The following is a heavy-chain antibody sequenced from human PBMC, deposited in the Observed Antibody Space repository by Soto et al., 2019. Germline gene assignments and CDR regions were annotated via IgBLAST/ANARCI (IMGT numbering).Heavy chain of an antibody. CDR1: GYTLTGHY. D-gene: IGHD1-7*01. CDR2: INPNSGGT. V-gene: IGHV1-2*02. J-gene: IGHJ4*02. CDR3: ARDDGTTSGVDS. Sequence: QVQLVQSGAEVKHPGASMKVSCKASGYTLTGHYMHWVRQAPGQGLEWLGWINPNSGGTNYAQNFQGRVTMTRDTYISTAYMELSRLTSGDTAVYFCARDDGTTSGVDSWGQGTLVIVSS.